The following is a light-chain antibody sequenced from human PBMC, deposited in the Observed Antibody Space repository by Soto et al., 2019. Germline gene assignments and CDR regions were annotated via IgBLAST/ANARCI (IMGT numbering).Light chain of an antibody. CDR2: DVY. CDR1: EGIGND. J-gene: IGKJ4*01. Sequence: DIQMTQSPSSLSASVGDRCTLTCRASEGIGNDLGWYQQKPGKAPKGLIYDVYNLQSGVTSRFSGSGSGTEFTITITSLQPEDFATYYCLQHNIYPLTVGEVTKVDIK. V-gene: IGKV1-17*01. CDR3: LQHNIYPLT.